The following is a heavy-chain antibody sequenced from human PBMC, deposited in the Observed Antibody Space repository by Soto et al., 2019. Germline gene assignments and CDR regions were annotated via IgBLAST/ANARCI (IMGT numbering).Heavy chain of an antibody. D-gene: IGHD2-15*01. Sequence: ESGPTLVNPTQTLTLTCTFSGFSLSTSGVGVGWIRQPPGKALEWLALIYWDDDKRYSPSLKSRLTITKDTSKNQVVLTMTNMDPVDTATYYCAHGPWSETYCSGGSCYVGGSYYFDYWGQGTLVTVSS. V-gene: IGHV2-5*02. CDR1: GFSLSTSGVG. J-gene: IGHJ4*02. CDR3: AHGPWSETYCSGGSCYVGGSYYFDY. CDR2: IYWDDDK.